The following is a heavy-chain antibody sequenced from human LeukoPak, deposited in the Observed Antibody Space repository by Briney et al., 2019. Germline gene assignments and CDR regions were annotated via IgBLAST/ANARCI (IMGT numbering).Heavy chain of an antibody. CDR3: ARARRDVAEAMD. CDR2: IYYNGRT. CDR1: GYSISNGYY. Sequence: SETLSLTCTVSGYSISNGYYWDWIRQSPGKGLEWIGGIYYNGRTYYNPSLKSRVNISPDTSKNQFSLKLSSVTAADTAVYYCARARRDVAEAMDWGQGTLVTVSS. D-gene: IGHD1-14*01. J-gene: IGHJ4*02. V-gene: IGHV4-38-2*02.